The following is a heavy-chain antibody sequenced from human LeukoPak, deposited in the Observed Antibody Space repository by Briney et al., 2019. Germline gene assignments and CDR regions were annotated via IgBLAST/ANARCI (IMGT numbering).Heavy chain of an antibody. CDR2: ISSRSTTI. CDR1: GFTFSSYE. D-gene: IGHD3-16*01. V-gene: IGHV3-48*03. CDR3: GASRQYVGAFDI. J-gene: IGHJ3*02. Sequence: PGGSLRLSCAASGFTFSSYELYWVRQAPGKGLEWISYISSRSTTIKYADSARGRFTISRDDARESLYLQMNSLRAEDRAIYYCGASRQYVGAFDIWGQGTLVTVSS.